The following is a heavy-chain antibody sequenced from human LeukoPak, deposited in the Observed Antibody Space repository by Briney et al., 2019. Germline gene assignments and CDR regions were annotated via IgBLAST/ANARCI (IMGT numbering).Heavy chain of an antibody. CDR1: GFTFSDYS. V-gene: IGHV3-7*03. Sequence: PGGSLRLSCAASGFTFSDYSMNWVRQAPGKGLEWVANIKQNGREIYYVDSVRGRFTISRDNAKNSLYLQMNSLRAEDTAVYYCARGEYYYDGGYWGQGTLVTVSS. J-gene: IGHJ4*02. CDR2: IKQNGREI. D-gene: IGHD3-22*01. CDR3: ARGEYYYDGGY.